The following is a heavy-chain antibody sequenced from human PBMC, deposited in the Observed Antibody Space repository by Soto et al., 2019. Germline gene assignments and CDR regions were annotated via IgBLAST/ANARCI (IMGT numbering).Heavy chain of an antibody. J-gene: IGHJ6*02. CDR1: GYTFTSYG. D-gene: IGHD2-2*01. CDR2: ISAYNGNT. V-gene: IGHV1-18*04. Sequence: QVQLVQSGAEVKKPGASVKVSCKASGYTFTSYGISWVRQAPGQGLEWMGWISAYNGNTNYAQKLQGRVTMTTDTSTSTDYMELRSLRSDDTAVYYCNTSPYCSSTSCNYGMDVWGQGTTVTVSS. CDR3: NTSPYCSSTSCNYGMDV.